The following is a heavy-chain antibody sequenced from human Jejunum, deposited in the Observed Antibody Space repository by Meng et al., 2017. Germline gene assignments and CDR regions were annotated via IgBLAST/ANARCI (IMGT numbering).Heavy chain of an antibody. CDR3: ARDLEGGYSYGSLDY. CDR2: ISSSSSYI. CDR1: GFTFSSYS. Sequence: GGSLRLSCAASGFTFSSYSMNWVRQAPGKGLEWVSSISSSSSYICYADSVKGRFTISRDNAKNSLYLQMNSLRVEDTAVYYCARDLEGGYSYGSLDYWGQGTLVTVSS. V-gene: IGHV3-21*01. D-gene: IGHD5-18*01. J-gene: IGHJ4*02.